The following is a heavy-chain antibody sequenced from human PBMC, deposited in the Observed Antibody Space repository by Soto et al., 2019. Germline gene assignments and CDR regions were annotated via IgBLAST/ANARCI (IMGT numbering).Heavy chain of an antibody. D-gene: IGHD3-10*01. J-gene: IGHJ4*02. CDR3: ARQSSIMVRGALGY. CDR2: IYYSGST. V-gene: IGHV4-59*08. Sequence: SETLSLTCTVSGGSISSYYWSWIRQPPGKGLEWIGYIYYSGSTNYNPSLKSRVTISVDTLKNQFSLKLSSVTAADTAAYYCARQSSIMVRGALGYWGQGTLVTVSS. CDR1: GGSISSYY.